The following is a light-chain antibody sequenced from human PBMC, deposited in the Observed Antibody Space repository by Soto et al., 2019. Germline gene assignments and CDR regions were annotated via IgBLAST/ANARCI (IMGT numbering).Light chain of an antibody. CDR2: AAS. CDR3: QQYNSWPT. J-gene: IGKJ4*01. V-gene: IGKV3-15*01. Sequence: EIVMTQSPATLSVSPGERATLSCRASQNIGTNLAWFQQKPGQAPRLLIYAASIRATDFPARFSGSGSGTEFTLTISGLQSDDFAVYFCQQYNSWPTFGGGTKVEIK. CDR1: QNIGTN.